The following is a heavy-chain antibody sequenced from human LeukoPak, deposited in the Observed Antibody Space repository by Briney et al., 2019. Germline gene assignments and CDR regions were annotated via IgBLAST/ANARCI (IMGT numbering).Heavy chain of an antibody. CDR2: ISGSGGST. V-gene: IGHV3-23*01. J-gene: IGHJ4*02. CDR3: AKEKYFWNECPDY. Sequence: PGGSLRLSWAASGFTFSSYAMSWVRQAPGKGLEWVSAISGSGGSTYFADSVKGRFTISRDNSKNTLYLQMNSLRAEDTAVYYCAKEKYFWNECPDYWGQGTLVTVSS. CDR1: GFTFSSYA. D-gene: IGHD1-1*01.